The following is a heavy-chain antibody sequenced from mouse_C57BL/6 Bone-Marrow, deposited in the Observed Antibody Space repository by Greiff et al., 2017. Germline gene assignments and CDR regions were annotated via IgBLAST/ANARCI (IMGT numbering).Heavy chain of an antibody. D-gene: IGHD4-1*01. CDR1: GFTFSSSG. CDR3: ARPNWAWFAY. Sequence: VQLQQSGGDLVKPGGSLKLSCAASGFTFSSSGMSWVRQTPDKRLEWVATISSGGSYTYYPDSVKGRFTISRDNAKNTLYLQMSSLKSEDTAMYYCARPNWAWFAYWGQGTLVTVSA. J-gene: IGHJ3*01. V-gene: IGHV5-6*01. CDR2: ISSGGSYT.